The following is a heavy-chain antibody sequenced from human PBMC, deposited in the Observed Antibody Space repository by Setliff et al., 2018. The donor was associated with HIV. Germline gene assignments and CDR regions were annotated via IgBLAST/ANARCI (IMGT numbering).Heavy chain of an antibody. Sequence: SETLSLTCTVSGGSISRGDYYWNWIRQPAGKGLEWIGHIYTSGSTSGSTNYNPSPKSRVTISVDMSKNQFSLKLNSVTAADTAVYHCARGDDKLFDYWGQGALVTISS. D-gene: IGHD3-22*01. CDR2: IYTSGSTSGST. V-gene: IGHV4-61*09. CDR1: GGSISRGDYY. J-gene: IGHJ4*02. CDR3: ARGDDKLFDY.